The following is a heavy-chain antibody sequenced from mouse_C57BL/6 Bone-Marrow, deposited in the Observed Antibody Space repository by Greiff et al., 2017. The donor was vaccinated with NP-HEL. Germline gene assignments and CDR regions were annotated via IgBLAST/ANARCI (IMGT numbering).Heavy chain of an antibody. D-gene: IGHD2-5*01. V-gene: IGHV10-1*01. J-gene: IGHJ1*03. CDR3: VRGHYYSNYWYFDV. CDR1: GFSFNTYA. Sequence: EVKLVESGGGLVQPKGSLKLSCAASGFSFNTYAMNWVRQAPGKGVEWVARIRSKSNNYATYYADSVKDRFTISRDDSESMLYLQMNNLKTEDTAMYYCVRGHYYSNYWYFDVWGTGTTVTVSS. CDR2: IRSKSNNYAT.